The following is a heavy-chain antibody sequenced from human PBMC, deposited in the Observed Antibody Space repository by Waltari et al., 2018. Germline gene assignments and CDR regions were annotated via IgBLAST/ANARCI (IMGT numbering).Heavy chain of an antibody. CDR1: GGSLRGYY. V-gene: IGHV4-4*07. J-gene: IGHJ3*02. CDR2: IYTSGST. D-gene: IGHD2-15*01. Sequence: QVLLQESGPGLVKPSETLSLTCTVSGGSLRGYYWNWIRQPPGKGLEWIGRIYTSGSTNYNPSLKSRVTISINTSNNQFSLKLSSVIAADTAVYYCARDHYCSGGACYPGGSAFDIWGQGTMVTVSS. CDR3: ARDHYCSGGACYPGGSAFDI.